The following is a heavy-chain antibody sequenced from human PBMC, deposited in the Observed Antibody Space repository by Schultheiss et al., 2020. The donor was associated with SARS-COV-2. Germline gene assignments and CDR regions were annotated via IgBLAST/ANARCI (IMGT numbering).Heavy chain of an antibody. Sequence: SETLSLTCTVSGGSISSYYWSWIRQPPGKGLEWIGEINHSGSTNYNPSLKSRVTISVDTSKNQFSLKLSSVTAADTAVYYCAGRQDCSGGSCYSSWPDYWGQGTLVTVSS. CDR2: INHSGST. D-gene: IGHD2-15*01. CDR1: GGSISSYY. CDR3: AGRQDCSGGSCYSSWPDY. J-gene: IGHJ4*02. V-gene: IGHV4-34*01.